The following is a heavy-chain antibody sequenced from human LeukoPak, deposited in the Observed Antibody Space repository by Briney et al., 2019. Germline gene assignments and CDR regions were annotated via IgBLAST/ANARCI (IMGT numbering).Heavy chain of an antibody. D-gene: IGHD3-16*01. CDR2: ISWNSGSI. J-gene: IGHJ3*02. CDR3: AKGRGYDYVWGAFDI. CDR1: GFTFDDYA. V-gene: IGHV3-9*01. Sequence: GGSLRLSCAASGFTFDDYAMHWVRQAPGKGLEWVSGISWNSGSIGYADSVKGRFTISRDNAKNSLYLQMNSLRAEDTALYYCAKGRGYDYVWGAFDIWGQGTMVTVSS.